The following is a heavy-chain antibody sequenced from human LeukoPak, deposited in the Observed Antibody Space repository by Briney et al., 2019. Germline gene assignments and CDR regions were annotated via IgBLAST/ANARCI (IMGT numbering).Heavy chain of an antibody. CDR2: IYYSGST. CDR1: GGSISSSSYY. V-gene: IGHV4-39*07. CDR3: ARVDLVRGAFQYYFDY. J-gene: IGHJ4*02. D-gene: IGHD3-10*01. Sequence: SETLSLTCTVSGGSISSSSYYWGWIRQPPGKGLEWIGSIYYSGSTYYNPSLKSRVTISVDTSKDQFSLKLSSVTAADTAVYYCARVDLVRGAFQYYFDYWGQGTLVTVSS.